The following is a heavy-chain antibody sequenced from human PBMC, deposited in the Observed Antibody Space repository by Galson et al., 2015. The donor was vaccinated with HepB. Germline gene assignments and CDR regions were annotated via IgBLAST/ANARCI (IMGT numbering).Heavy chain of an antibody. J-gene: IGHJ4*02. V-gene: IGHV1-8*01. CDR2: MNPNSGNT. CDR1: GYTFTSYD. D-gene: IGHD2-15*01. Sequence: SVKVSCKASGYTFTSYDINWVRQATGQGLEWMGWMNPNSGNTGYAQKFQGRVTMTRNTSISTAYMELSSLRSEDTAVYYCARMGSDSAYGWWHTLQPFDYWGQGTLVTVSS. CDR3: ARMGSDSAYGWWHTLQPFDY.